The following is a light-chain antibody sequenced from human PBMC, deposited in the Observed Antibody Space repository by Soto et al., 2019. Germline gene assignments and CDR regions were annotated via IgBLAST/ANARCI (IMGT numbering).Light chain of an antibody. V-gene: IGKV3-20*01. CDR1: QSVCSSY. CDR3: QQSGSSPWT. J-gene: IGKJ1*01. CDR2: GAS. Sequence: EIVVTQSPGTLSLSPGQRDTLACRASQSVCSSYFAWYQQKSAQAPRLLIYGASRRSPGVPDRVSGSGAGTDFTLTISRLEPEDFAVYYCQQSGSSPWTFGQGTKVE.